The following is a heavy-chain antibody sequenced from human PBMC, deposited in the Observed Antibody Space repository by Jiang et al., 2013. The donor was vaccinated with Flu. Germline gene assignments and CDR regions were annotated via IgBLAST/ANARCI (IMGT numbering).Heavy chain of an antibody. CDR1: A. V-gene: IGHV1-69*04. D-gene: IGHD4-23*01. J-gene: IGHJ5*02. Sequence: AISWWRQAPGQGLEWMGRIIPILGIANYAQKFQGRVTITADKSTSTAYMELSSLRSEDTAVYYCAREGSTVVTLLWYNWFDPWGQGTLVTVSS. CDR3: AREGSTVVTLLWYNWFDP. CDR2: IIPILGIA.